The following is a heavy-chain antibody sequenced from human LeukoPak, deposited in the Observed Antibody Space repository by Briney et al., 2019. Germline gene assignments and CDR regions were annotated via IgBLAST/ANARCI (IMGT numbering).Heavy chain of an antibody. V-gene: IGHV3-74*01. D-gene: IGHD4-23*01. J-gene: IGHJ4*02. CDR3: ATGYYGGRLDF. CDR2: INSDGSTT. Sequence: GGSLRLSCAASGFTFSSYWIHWVRQAPGKGLVWVSRINSDGSTTNYADSVKGRFTISRDNAKNTLYLQMNSLRAEDTAVYYCATGYYGGRLDFWGQGTLVTVSS. CDR1: GFTFSSYW.